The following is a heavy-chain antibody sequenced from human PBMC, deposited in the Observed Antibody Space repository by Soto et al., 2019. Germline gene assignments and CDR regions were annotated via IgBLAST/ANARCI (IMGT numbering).Heavy chain of an antibody. J-gene: IGHJ3*01. CDR2: IYYTGAT. Sequence: SETLSLTCTVSGDSVRNTNYYWSWIRQPPGKGLEWIGYIYYTGATNYNPSLKSRVTISLDTSKNQFSLQLNSVTTADTAVCSCASMNILAGHAFDFWGQGIMVTVSS. CDR1: GDSVRNTNYY. V-gene: IGHV4-61*01. D-gene: IGHD3-9*01. CDR3: ASMNILAGHAFDF.